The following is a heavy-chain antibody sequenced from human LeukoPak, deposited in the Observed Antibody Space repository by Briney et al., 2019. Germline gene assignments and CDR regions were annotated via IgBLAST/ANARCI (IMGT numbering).Heavy chain of an antibody. CDR2: ISSSSSTI. CDR1: GFTFSSYG. D-gene: IGHD3-22*01. Sequence: GGSLRLSCAASGFTFSSYGMHWVRQAPGKGLEWVSYISSSSSTIYYADSVKGRFTISRDNAKNSLYLQMNSLRAEDTAVYYCARGSTYYDSSGQVPFDYWGQGTLVTVSS. CDR3: ARGSTYYDSSGQVPFDY. V-gene: IGHV3-48*01. J-gene: IGHJ4*02.